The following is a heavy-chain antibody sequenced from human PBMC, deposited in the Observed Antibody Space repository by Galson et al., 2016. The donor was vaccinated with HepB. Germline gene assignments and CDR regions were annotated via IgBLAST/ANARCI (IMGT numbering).Heavy chain of an antibody. CDR3: ARELLLGYWFDP. J-gene: IGHJ5*02. V-gene: IGHV4-30-4*08. CDR2: IYYSGST. Sequence: TLSLTCTVSGGSISSGDYYWTWIRQPPGKGLEWIGYIYYSGSTEYNESLKGRISMSVATSKNQFSLKLTSVTAADTAVYYCARELLLGYWFDPWGPGTLVTVSS. D-gene: IGHD2-15*01. CDR1: GGSISSGDYY.